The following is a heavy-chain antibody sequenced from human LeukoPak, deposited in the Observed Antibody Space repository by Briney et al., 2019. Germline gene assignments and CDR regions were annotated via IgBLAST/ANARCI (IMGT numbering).Heavy chain of an antibody. CDR3: AKGAYYDFWSGYLKGYYFDY. D-gene: IGHD3-3*01. Sequence: GGSLRLSCAASGFTFSSYGMHWVRQAPGKGLEWVAVISYDGSNKYYADSVKGRFTISRDNSKNTLYLQMNSLRAEDTAVYYCAKGAYYDFWSGYLKGYYFDYWGPGTLVTVSS. CDR1: GFTFSSYG. J-gene: IGHJ4*02. CDR2: ISYDGSNK. V-gene: IGHV3-30*18.